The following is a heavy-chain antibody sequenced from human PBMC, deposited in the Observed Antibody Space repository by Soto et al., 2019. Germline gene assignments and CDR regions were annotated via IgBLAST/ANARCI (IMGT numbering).Heavy chain of an antibody. CDR1: GFTFSSYA. D-gene: IGHD3-3*01. J-gene: IGHJ4*01. V-gene: IGHV3-23*01. Sequence: GRSLRLSCAASGFTFSSYAISWVRHAPGKGLEWVSAISGSGGSTYYADSVKGRLTISRDNSKNTPYLQMNSLSDEDTAVYYCAKRATTFGVVTHFDYWGQGTMVTVSS. CDR2: ISGSGGST. CDR3: AKRATTFGVVTHFDY.